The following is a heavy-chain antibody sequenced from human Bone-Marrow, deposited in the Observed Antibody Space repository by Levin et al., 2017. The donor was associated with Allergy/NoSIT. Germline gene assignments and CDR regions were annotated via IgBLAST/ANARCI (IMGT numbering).Heavy chain of an antibody. Sequence: GGSLRLSCAASGFTFSSYAMHWVRQAPGKGLEWVAVISYDGSNKYYADSVKGRFTISRDNSKNTLYLQMNSLRAEDTAVYYCARAPAGFCWFDPWGQGTLVTVSS. CDR3: ARAPAGFCWFDP. CDR2: ISYDGSNK. J-gene: IGHJ5*02. CDR1: GFTFSSYA. D-gene: IGHD3-10*01. V-gene: IGHV3-30*04.